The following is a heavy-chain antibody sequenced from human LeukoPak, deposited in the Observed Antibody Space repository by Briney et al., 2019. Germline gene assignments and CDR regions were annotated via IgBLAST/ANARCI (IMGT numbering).Heavy chain of an antibody. CDR2: IYYSGST. D-gene: IGHD4-17*01. CDR3: ARAYGDYSGQDY. V-gene: IGHV4-59*01. J-gene: IGHJ4*02. Sequence: SETLSLTCTVSGGSISNYYWSWIRQPPGKGLEWIGYIYYSGSTNYNPSLKSRVTTSVDTSKNQFSLKLSSVTAADTAVYYCARAYGDYSGQDYWGQGTLVTASS. CDR1: GGSISNYY.